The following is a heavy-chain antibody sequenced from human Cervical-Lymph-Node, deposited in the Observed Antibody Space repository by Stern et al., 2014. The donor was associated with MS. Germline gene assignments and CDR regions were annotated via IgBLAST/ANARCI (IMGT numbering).Heavy chain of an antibody. V-gene: IGHV1-46*01. CDR1: GYTFTSYY. CDR2: ISHSGGRT. CDR3: ARGDYGANSW. D-gene: IGHD4-23*01. J-gene: IGHJ4*02. Sequence: VQLVESGAEVKKPGASVKVSCKASGYTFTSYYIHWVRQPPRHGLEWMGIISHSGGRTSYAQKFPARVTITRDKSTRKVSMELSSLRSEDTAIYFCARGDYGANSWWGQGTLVTVSS.